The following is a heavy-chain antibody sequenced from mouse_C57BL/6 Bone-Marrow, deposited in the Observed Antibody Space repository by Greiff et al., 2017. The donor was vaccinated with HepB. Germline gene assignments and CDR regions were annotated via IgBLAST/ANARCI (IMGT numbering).Heavy chain of an antibody. CDR3: ARGPLAYYAMDY. CDR2: IDPSDSYT. V-gene: IGHV1-69*01. J-gene: IGHJ4*01. CDR1: GYTFTSYW. Sequence: VKLQQPGAELVMPGASVKLSCKASGYTFTSYWMHWVKQRPGQGLEWIGEIDPSDSYTNYNQKFKGKSTLTVDKSSSTAYMQLSSLTSEDSAVYYCARGPLAYYAMDYWGQGTSVTVSS.